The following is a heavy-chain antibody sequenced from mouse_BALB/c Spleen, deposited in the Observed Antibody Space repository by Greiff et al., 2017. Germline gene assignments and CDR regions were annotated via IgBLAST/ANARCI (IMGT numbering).Heavy chain of an antibody. CDR3: ARDIGSGYYAMDY. CDR2: IWAGGST. V-gene: IGHV2-9*02. J-gene: IGHJ4*01. Sequence: VKLQQSGPGLVAPSQSLSITCTVSGFSLTSYGVHWVRQPPGKGLEWLGVIWAGGSTNYNSALMSRLSISKDNSKSQVFLKMNSLQTDDTAMYYCARDIGSGYYAMDYWGQGTSVTVSS. D-gene: IGHD3-1*01. CDR1: GFSLTSYG.